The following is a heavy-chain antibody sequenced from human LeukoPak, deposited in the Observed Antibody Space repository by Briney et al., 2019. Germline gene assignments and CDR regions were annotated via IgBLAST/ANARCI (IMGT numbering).Heavy chain of an antibody. J-gene: IGHJ4*02. CDR1: GFTFDNYE. CDR3: ATKVAGTSHFSY. CDR2: ISSSGSSI. Sequence: GGSLRLSCAASGFTFDNYEMNWVRQAPGKGLEWVPYISSSGSSIFYADSVKGRFTISRDNAKNSLYLQMHSLSAEDTAVYYCATKVAGTSHFSYWGQGTRVTVSS. D-gene: IGHD6-19*01. V-gene: IGHV3-48*03.